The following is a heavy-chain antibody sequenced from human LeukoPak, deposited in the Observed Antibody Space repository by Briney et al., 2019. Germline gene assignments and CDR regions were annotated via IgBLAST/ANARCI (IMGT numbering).Heavy chain of an antibody. CDR1: GFTFSNAW. J-gene: IGHJ4*02. D-gene: IGHD6-13*01. Sequence: GGSLRLSCAASGFTFSNAWMSWVRQAPGKGLEWVGRIKSKTDGGTTDYAAPVKGRFTISRDDSKNTLYLQMNSLKTEDTAVYYCLKYSSTWYGFGCWGQGTLVTVSS. CDR2: IKSKTDGGTT. V-gene: IGHV3-15*01. CDR3: LKYSSTWYGFGC.